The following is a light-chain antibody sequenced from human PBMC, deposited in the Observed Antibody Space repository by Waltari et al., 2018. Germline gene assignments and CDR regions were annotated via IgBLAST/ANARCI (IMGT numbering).Light chain of an antibody. CDR2: AAS. CDR1: QSINNN. Sequence: EIVMTQSPATLSVPPGEGATLSCRASQSINNNLAWYQQKPGQAPRLLIYAASTRATGIPGRFRGSGSGTEFTLSISSLQSEDFAFYYCQQYNNWPPQYTFGQGTKLEIK. CDR3: QQYNNWPPQYT. J-gene: IGKJ2*01. V-gene: IGKV3-15*01.